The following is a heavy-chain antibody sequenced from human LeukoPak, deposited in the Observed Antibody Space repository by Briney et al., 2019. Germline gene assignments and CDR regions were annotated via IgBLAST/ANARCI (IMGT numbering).Heavy chain of an antibody. CDR2: IHYSGST. CDR1: GASVSEYY. D-gene: IGHD3-3*02. CDR3: VQVRLAGLFDP. J-gene: IGHJ5*02. V-gene: IGHV4-59*02. Sequence: SETLSLTCTVSGASVSEYYWTWIRQPPGKRLEWLGYIHYSGSTNYNPSLNSRVTMSLDASKNQFSLKLSSVSAADTAVYYCVQVRLAGLFDPWGQGTLVTVSS.